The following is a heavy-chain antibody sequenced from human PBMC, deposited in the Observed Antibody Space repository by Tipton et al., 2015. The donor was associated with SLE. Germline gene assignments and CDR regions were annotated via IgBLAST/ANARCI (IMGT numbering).Heavy chain of an antibody. D-gene: IGHD3-9*01. CDR3: ARDHKNFDL. Sequence: SLRLSCAASGFTFSQYYMDWIRQAPGKGLEWISFISGSSSRIYYADSVKGRFTIARDNAKNSLYLQMDDLRAEDTAIYYCARDHKNFDLWGQGTLVTVSS. CDR2: ISGSSSRI. CDR1: GFTFSQYY. V-gene: IGHV3-11*04. J-gene: IGHJ1*01.